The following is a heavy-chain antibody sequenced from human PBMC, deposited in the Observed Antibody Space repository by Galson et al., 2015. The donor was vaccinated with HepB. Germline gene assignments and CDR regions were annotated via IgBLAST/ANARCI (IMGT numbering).Heavy chain of an antibody. CDR2: IWYDGSNK. V-gene: IGHV3-33*01. Sequence: SLRLSCAASGFTFSSYGMHWVRQAPGKGLEWVAVIWYDGSNKYYADSVKGRFTISRDNSENTLYLQMNSLRAEDTAVYYCARDSDFLGAFDIWGQGTMVTVSS. J-gene: IGHJ3*02. CDR3: ARDSDFLGAFDI. CDR1: GFTFSSYG.